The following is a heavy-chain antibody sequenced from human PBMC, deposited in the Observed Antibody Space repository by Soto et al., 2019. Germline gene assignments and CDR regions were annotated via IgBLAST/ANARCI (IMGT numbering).Heavy chain of an antibody. V-gene: IGHV4-30-4*01. CDR3: ARHPGYCSGTSCYGYYTMDV. CDR1: GASIYNGGYF. J-gene: IGHJ6*02. Sequence: SETLSLTCSVSGASIYNGGYFWSWIRQSPGKGLEWIGHIHNSGSPYNNPSLKSRVTISADTSMNQFSLALSSVTAADTAVYSCARHPGYCSGTSCYGYYTMDVWGQGTTVTVSS. D-gene: IGHD2-2*01. CDR2: IHNSGSP.